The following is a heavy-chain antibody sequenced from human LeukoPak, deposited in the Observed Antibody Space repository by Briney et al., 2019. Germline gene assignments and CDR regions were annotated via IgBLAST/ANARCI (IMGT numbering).Heavy chain of an antibody. CDR3: AREEVGGLRYFDW. Sequence: GGSLRLSCAASGFTFSSYEMSWVRQAPGKGLEWVSYISSSGSTIYYADSVKGRFTIPRDNAKNSLYLQMNSLRAEDTAVYYCAREEVGGLRYFDWLGQGTLVTVSS. CDR1: GFTFSSYE. D-gene: IGHD3-9*01. CDR2: ISSSGSTI. V-gene: IGHV3-48*03. J-gene: IGHJ4*02.